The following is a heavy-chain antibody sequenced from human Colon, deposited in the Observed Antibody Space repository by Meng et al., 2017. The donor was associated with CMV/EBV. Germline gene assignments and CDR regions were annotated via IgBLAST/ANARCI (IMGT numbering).Heavy chain of an antibody. CDR3: VRGTVGANGGYFDS. J-gene: IGHJ4*01. CDR1: GYPFTDYH. Sequence: ASVKVSCKASGYPFTDYHLYWVRQVPGQGLEWMGWLNPNSGYTRLAGHFQGRLTMTRDTSVSTAYMDLSRLTSDDTAVYYCVRGTVGANGGYFDSWGQGTLVTVSS. CDR2: LNPNSGYT. V-gene: IGHV1-2*02. D-gene: IGHD1-26*01.